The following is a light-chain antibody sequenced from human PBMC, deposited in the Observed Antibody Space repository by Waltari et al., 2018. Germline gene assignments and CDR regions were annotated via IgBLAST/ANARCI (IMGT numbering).Light chain of an antibody. V-gene: IGKV2-29*02. Sequence: DIVMTQTPLSLSVTPGQPASISCKSSQSLLHSDGKTYLYWYLQKPGQSPQLLIYEVSCRFSGVPHRCSGSGSGTDFTLKISRVEAEDVGVYYCMQGIHPIFTFGPGTKVDIK. CDR2: EVS. J-gene: IGKJ3*01. CDR3: MQGIHPIFT. CDR1: QSLLHSDGKTY.